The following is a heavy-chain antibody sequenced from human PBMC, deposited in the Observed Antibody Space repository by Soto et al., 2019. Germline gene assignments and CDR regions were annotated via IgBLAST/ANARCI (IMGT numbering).Heavy chain of an antibody. CDR2: ISAYNGNT. Sequence: QVQLVQSGAEVKKPGASVKVSCKASGYTFSNYGISWVRQAPGQGLEWMGWISAYNGNTKYAQKLQRVVTMTTTTSTGTAYMELRSLRSDDTAVYYCARDSPPVDYWGQGTLVTVSS. CDR1: GYTFSNYG. CDR3: ARDSPPVDY. V-gene: IGHV1-18*01. J-gene: IGHJ4*02.